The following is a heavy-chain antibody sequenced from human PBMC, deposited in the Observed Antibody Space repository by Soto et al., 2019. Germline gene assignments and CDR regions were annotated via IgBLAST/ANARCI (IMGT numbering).Heavy chain of an antibody. D-gene: IGHD3-9*01. CDR2: ISGSGGST. CDR1: GFTFSSYA. Sequence: GGSLRLSCAASGFTFSSYAMSWVRQAPGKGLEWVSAISGSGGSTYYTDSVKGRFTISRDNSKNTLYLQMNSLRAEDTAVYYCAKDSDPYYDILTGYTELNWFDPWGQGTLVTVSS. V-gene: IGHV3-23*01. J-gene: IGHJ5*02. CDR3: AKDSDPYYDILTGYTELNWFDP.